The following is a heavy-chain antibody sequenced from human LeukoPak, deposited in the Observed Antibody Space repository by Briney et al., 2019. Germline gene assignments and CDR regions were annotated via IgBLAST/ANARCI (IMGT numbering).Heavy chain of an antibody. J-gene: IGHJ4*02. CDR3: ARVNYYDSSGPRWGYFDY. CDR2: MSCSGTT. CDR1: GGSLSSHY. V-gene: IGHV4-59*11. D-gene: IGHD3-22*01. Sequence: SETLSLTCSVSGGSLSSHYWNWIRQPPGKGLEWIGQMSCSGTTNYNPSLKIRVTISGDTPKKQFSLKLSSVTAADTAVYYCARVNYYDSSGPRWGYFDYWGQGTLVTVSS.